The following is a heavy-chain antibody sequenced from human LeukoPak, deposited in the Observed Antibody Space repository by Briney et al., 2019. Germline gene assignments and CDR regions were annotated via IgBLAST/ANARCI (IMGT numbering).Heavy chain of an antibody. CDR2: LSRGGETT. Sequence: GGSLRLSCAGTGFNFNMIDIHWVRQAPGKGLEWVSGLSRGGETTIYVDSVKSRFAISRDSSKIMVFLQMNSLKSEDTALYFCAKELHIRHCSDGVCMEGYYFDIWGQGTAATVSA. D-gene: IGHD2-8*01. CDR1: GFNFNMID. V-gene: IGHV3-23*01. J-gene: IGHJ4*02. CDR3: AKELHIRHCSDGVCMEGYYFDI.